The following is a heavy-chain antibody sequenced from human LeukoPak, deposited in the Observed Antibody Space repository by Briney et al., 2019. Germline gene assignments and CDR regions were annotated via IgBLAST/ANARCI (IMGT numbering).Heavy chain of an antibody. CDR2: INPNSGGT. D-gene: IGHD4-17*01. CDR3: ARSFDTVTGRWFNY. V-gene: IGHV1-2*02. Sequence: GASVKVSCKASGYTFTGYYMHWVRQAPGQGLEWMGWINPNSGGTNYALKFQGRVTMTRDTSISTAYMELSRLRSDDTAVYYCARSFDTVTGRWFNYWGQGTLVTVSS. CDR1: GYTFTGYY. J-gene: IGHJ4*02.